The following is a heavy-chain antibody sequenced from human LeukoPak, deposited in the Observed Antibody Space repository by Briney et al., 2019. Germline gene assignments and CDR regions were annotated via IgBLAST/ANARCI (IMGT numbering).Heavy chain of an antibody. Sequence: GGSLRLSCAASGFTCDDYTMHWVRQAPGKGLEWVSLISWDGISTYYADSVKGRFTISRDNNKNSLYLQMNSLRSDDTALYYCAKSAARLFSDYYYYMDVWGKGTTVTVSS. CDR2: ISWDGIST. V-gene: IGHV3-43*01. CDR3: AKSAARLFSDYYYYMDV. CDR1: GFTCDDYT. J-gene: IGHJ6*03. D-gene: IGHD6-6*01.